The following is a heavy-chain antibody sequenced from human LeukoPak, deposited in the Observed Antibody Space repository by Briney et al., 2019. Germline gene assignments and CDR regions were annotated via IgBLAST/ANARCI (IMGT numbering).Heavy chain of an antibody. J-gene: IGHJ5*02. CDR1: GGSVSRSSYY. CDR2: INHSGST. D-gene: IGHD2-15*01. CDR3: ARGLGYCSGGSCYSSWFDP. V-gene: IGHV4-39*07. Sequence: SETLSLTCTVSGGSVSRSSYYWSWIRQPPGKGLEWIGEINHSGSTNYNPSLKSRVTISVDTSKNQFSLKLSSVTAADTAVYYCARGLGYCSGGSCYSSWFDPWGQGTLVTVSS.